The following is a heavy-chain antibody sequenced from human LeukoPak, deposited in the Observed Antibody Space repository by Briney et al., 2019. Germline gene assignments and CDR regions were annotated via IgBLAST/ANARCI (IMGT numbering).Heavy chain of an antibody. Sequence: SETLSLTCTVSGGSISSYYWSWIRQPPGKGLEWIGYIYYSGSTNYNPSLKSRVTISVGTSKNQFSLKLSSVTAADTAVYYCARAEYSSSWPFDYWGQGTLVTVSS. J-gene: IGHJ4*02. CDR1: GGSISSYY. V-gene: IGHV4-59*01. CDR2: IYYSGST. D-gene: IGHD6-13*01. CDR3: ARAEYSSSWPFDY.